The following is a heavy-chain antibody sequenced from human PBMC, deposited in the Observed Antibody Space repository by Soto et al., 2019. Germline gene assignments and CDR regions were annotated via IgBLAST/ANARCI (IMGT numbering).Heavy chain of an antibody. CDR3: ARGDDSSSWSWFDP. D-gene: IGHD6-13*01. V-gene: IGHV4-31*03. CDR2: IYYSGST. J-gene: IGHJ5*02. Sequence: SETLSLTCTVSGGSISSGGYYWSWIRQHPGKGLEWIGYIYYSGSTYYNPSLKSRVTISVDTSKNQFSLKLSSVTAADTAVYYCARGDDSSSWSWFDPWGQGTLVTVS. CDR1: GGSISSGGYY.